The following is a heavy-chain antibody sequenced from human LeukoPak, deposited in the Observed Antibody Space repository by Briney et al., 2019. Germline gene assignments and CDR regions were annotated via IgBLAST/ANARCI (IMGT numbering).Heavy chain of an antibody. CDR1: GFTFSSYA. D-gene: IGHD3-22*01. CDR3: ARDTGGWNYYDSSGYSPAGYFDY. V-gene: IGHV3-30-3*01. J-gene: IGHJ4*02. CDR2: ISYDGSNK. Sequence: GGSLRLSCAASGFTFSSYAMHWVRQAPGKGLEWVAVISYDGSNKYYADSVKGRFTISRDNSKNTLYLQMDSLRAEDTAVYYCARDTGGWNYYDSSGYSPAGYFDYWGQGTLVTVSS.